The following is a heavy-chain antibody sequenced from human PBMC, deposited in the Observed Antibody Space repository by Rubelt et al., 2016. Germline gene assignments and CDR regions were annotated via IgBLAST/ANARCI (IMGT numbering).Heavy chain of an antibody. CDR1: AGSISRSSYY. CDR2: VYYAEST. V-gene: IGHV4-39*02. CDR3: ARDGGRYKFDY. Sequence: QLQESGPGLVKPSETLSLTCSVPAGSISRSSYYWGWIRQPPGKGLEWIGSVYYAESTYYNPSLQSRVTISVDTSKNRFSRRLTSVTAADTAVYYWARDGGRYKFDYWGQGILAIVSS. J-gene: IGHJ4*02. D-gene: IGHD1-26*01.